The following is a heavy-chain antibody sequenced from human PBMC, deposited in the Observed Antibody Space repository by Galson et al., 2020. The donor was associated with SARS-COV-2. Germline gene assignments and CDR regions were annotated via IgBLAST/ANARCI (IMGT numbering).Heavy chain of an antibody. J-gene: IGHJ6*02. D-gene: IGHD2-2*01. Sequence: SQTLSLTCAISGDSVSSNSAAWNWIRQSPSRGLEWLGRTYYRSKWYNDYAVSVKSRITINPDTSKNQFSLQLNSVTPEDTAVYYCARDMLSTPTKGVVVPAAVNYYGMDVWGQGTTVTVSS. CDR2: TYYRSKWYN. CDR1: GDSVSSNSAA. V-gene: IGHV6-1*01. CDR3: ARDMLSTPTKGVVVPAAVNYYGMDV.